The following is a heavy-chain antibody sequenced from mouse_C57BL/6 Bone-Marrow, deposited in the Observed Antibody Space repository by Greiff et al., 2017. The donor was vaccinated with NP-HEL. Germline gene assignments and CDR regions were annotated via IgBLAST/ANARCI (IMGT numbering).Heavy chain of an antibody. V-gene: IGHV1-15*01. CDR3: TRFTTVVATDY. CDR2: IDPETGGT. J-gene: IGHJ2*01. D-gene: IGHD1-1*01. Sequence: QVQLQQPGAELVRPGASVTLSCKASGYTFTDYEMHWVKQTPVHGLEWIGAIDPETGGTAYNQKFKGKAILTADKSSSTAYMELRSLTSEDSAVYYCTRFTTVVATDYWGQGTTLTVSS. CDR1: GYTFTDYE.